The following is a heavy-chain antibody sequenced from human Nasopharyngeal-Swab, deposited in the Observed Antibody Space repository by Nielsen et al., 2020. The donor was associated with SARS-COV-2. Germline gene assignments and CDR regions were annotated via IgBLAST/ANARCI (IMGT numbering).Heavy chain of an antibody. CDR1: GFTFSSYA. CDR3: TRGVAVVAAKDAFDI. D-gene: IGHD2-15*01. J-gene: IGHJ3*02. Sequence: GESLKISCAASGFTFSSYAMHWVRQAPGKGLEWVAVISYDGSNKYYADSVKGRFTISRDNSKNTLYLQMNSLRAEDTAVYYCTRGVAVVAAKDAFDIWGQGTMVTVSS. V-gene: IGHV3-30-3*01. CDR2: ISYDGSNK.